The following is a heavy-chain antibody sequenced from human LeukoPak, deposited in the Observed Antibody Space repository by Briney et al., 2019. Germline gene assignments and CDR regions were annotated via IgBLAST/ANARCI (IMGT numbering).Heavy chain of an antibody. CDR1: GYTFTSYG. D-gene: IGHD3-22*01. CDR3: ARDVGIYDSSGHYPRDY. V-gene: IGHV1-18*01. J-gene: IGHJ4*02. CDR2: ISAYNGNT. Sequence: GASVKVSCKASGYTFTSYGISWVRQAPGQGLEWMGWISAYNGNTNYAQKLQGRVTMTTDTSTSTAYMELRSLRSDATAVYYCARDVGIYDSSGHYPRDYWGQGTLVTVSS.